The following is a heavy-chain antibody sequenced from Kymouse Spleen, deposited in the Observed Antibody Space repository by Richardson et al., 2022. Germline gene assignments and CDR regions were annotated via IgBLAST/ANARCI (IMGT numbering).Heavy chain of an antibody. Sequence: QLQLQESGPGLVKPSETLSLTCTVSGGSISSSSYYWGWIRQPPGKGLEWIGSIYYSGSTYYNPSLKSRVTISVDTSKNQFSLKLSSVTAADTAVYYCARVRDYVWGSYRYPSGGYFDLWGRGTLVTVSS. J-gene: IGHJ2*01. V-gene: IGHV4-39*01. D-gene: IGHD3-16*02. CDR2: IYYSGST. CDR1: GGSISSSSYY. CDR3: ARVRDYVWGSYRYPSGGYFDL.